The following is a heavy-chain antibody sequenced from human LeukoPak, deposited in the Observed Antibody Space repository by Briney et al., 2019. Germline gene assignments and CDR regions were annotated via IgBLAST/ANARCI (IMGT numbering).Heavy chain of an antibody. CDR1: GDSISSGDYY. D-gene: IGHD3-22*01. CDR2: ICSSGST. J-gene: IGHJ3*02. CDR3: ARGPYSYDSSGAFDI. V-gene: IGHV4-61*02. Sequence: SETLSLTCTVSGDSISSGDYYWRRIRQPAGKGLEWIGRICSSGSTNYNPSLKSRVTISVDTAKNQFSLKLSSVTAADTAVYFCARGPYSYDSSGAFDIWGQGTMVTVSS.